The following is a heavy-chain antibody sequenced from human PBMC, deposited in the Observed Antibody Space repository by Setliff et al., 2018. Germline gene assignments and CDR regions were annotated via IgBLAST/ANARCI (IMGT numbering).Heavy chain of an antibody. V-gene: IGHV4-30-4*08. J-gene: IGHJ4*02. CDR3: ARVPYYYDADDY. D-gene: IGHD3-22*01. CDR2: IYSSGST. Sequence: SETLSLTCTVSGGSISSGDYYWSWIRQPPGKGLEWIGYIYSSGSTYYNPSLKSRVTISVDTSKNQFSLKLSSVTAADTAVYYCARVPYYYDADDYWGQGTLVTVSS. CDR1: GGSISSGDYY.